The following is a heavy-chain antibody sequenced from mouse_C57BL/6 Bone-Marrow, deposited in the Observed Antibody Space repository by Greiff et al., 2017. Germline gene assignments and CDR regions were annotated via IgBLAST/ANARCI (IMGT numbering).Heavy chain of an antibody. CDR2: IDPSDSYT. CDR1: GYTFTSYW. CDR3: ARDDGYFYWYFDV. J-gene: IGHJ1*03. V-gene: IGHV1-50*01. D-gene: IGHD2-3*01. Sequence: QVHVKQPGAELVKPGASVKLSCKASGYTFTSYWMQWVKQRPGQGLEWIGEIDPSDSYTNYNQKFKGKATLTVDTSSSTAYMQLSSLTSEDSAVYYCARDDGYFYWYFDVWGTGTTVTVSS.